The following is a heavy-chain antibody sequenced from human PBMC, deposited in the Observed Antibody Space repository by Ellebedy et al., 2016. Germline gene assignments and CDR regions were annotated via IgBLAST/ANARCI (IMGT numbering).Heavy chain of an antibody. CDR1: GFTFSSYA. Sequence: GESLKISCTASGFTFSSYAMSWVRQAPGKGLEWVSAVNGVGGSTWYADSVKGRFTISRDNAKNSLYLQVNSLRAEDTAVYFCARDGDRYNTGWFDYWGQGTLVTVSS. CDR3: ARDGDRYNTGWFDY. CDR2: VNGVGGST. J-gene: IGHJ4*02. D-gene: IGHD6-19*01. V-gene: IGHV3-23*01.